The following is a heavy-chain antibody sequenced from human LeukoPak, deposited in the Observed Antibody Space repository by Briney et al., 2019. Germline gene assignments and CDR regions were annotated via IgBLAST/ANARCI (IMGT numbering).Heavy chain of an antibody. Sequence: SETLSLTCNVSGGSINSLYWSWIRQPPGKGLEWIGYIYGSGSTNYNSSLKSRVTISVDTSNNQFSLRLNSVTAADTAVYYCARLFSSSSGRAFDIWGQGTIVTVSS. CDR2: IYGSGST. J-gene: IGHJ3*02. CDR3: ARLFSSSSGRAFDI. V-gene: IGHV4-59*11. D-gene: IGHD6-6*01. CDR1: GGSINSLY.